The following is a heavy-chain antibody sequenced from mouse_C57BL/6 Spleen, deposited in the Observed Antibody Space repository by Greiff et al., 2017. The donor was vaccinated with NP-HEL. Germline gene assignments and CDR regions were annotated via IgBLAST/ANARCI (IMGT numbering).Heavy chain of an antibody. V-gene: IGHV1-55*01. CDR3: ARSHYGSSYDYAMDY. J-gene: IGHJ4*01. D-gene: IGHD1-1*01. CDR1: GYTFTSYW. CDR2: IYPGSGRT. Sequence: QVQLQQPGAELVKPGASVKMSCKASGYTFTSYWITWVKQRPGQGLEWIGDIYPGSGRTNYNEKFKSKATLTVDTSSSTAYMQLSSLTSEDSAVYYCARSHYGSSYDYAMDYWGQGTSVTVSS.